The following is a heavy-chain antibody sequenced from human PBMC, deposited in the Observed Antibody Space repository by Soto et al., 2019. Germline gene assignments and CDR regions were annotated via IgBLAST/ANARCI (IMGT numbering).Heavy chain of an antibody. CDR2: ISTYSGDT. Sequence: RASVKVSFKASGYTFFTYDISWVRQAPGQGLEWMGWISTYSGDTKYAQKFQGRVTMTTDTSTTTAYLELRSLRSDDTAVYYCARHHGPTTSENWFDPWGQGTLVTVSS. D-gene: IGHD5-12*01. CDR1: GYTFFTYD. V-gene: IGHV1-18*01. J-gene: IGHJ5*02. CDR3: ARHHGPTTSENWFDP.